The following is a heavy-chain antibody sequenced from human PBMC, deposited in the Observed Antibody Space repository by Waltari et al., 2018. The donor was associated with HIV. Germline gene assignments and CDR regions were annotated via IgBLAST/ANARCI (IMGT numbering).Heavy chain of an antibody. D-gene: IGHD5-12*01. CDR2: SNPSGGST. V-gene: IGHV1-46*01. CDR1: GYTFTSYY. J-gene: IGHJ4*02. CDR3: AREDGYNDGY. Sequence: QVQLVQSGAEVKKPGASVKVSCKASGYTFTSYYMPWVRQAPGQGLEWMGKSNPSGGSTSYAQKFQGRVTMTRNTATSTVYMGLSSLSSEDTAVYYWAREDGYNDGYWGQGTLVTVSS.